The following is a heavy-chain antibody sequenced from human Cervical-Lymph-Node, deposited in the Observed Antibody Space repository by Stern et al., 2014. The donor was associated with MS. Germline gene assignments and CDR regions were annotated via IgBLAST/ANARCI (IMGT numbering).Heavy chain of an antibody. V-gene: IGHV1-69*01. Sequence: QVQLVESGAEVKKPGSSVKVSCKASGGTFSSYAISWVRQAPGQGLEWMGGIIPIFGTANYAQKFQGRVTITADESTSTAYMELSSLRSEDTAVYYCARRCPPLYYYDSSGPYGMDVWGQGTTVTVSS. D-gene: IGHD3-22*01. CDR3: ARRCPPLYYYDSSGPYGMDV. J-gene: IGHJ6*02. CDR1: GGTFSSYA. CDR2: IIPIFGTA.